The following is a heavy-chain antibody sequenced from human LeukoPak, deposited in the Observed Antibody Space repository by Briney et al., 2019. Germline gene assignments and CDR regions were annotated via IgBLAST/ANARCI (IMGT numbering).Heavy chain of an antibody. CDR1: GFTFSNYN. D-gene: IGHD2-21*01. J-gene: IGHJ4*02. Sequence: GGSLRLSCVASGFTFSNYNMNWVRQAPGKGLEWVASISDSSGNIFYADSVKGRFTISRDNSKNTVFLQMNSLRVEDTAVYYCARELSQIVWGGLDYGGQGTLVSVSS. CDR3: ARELSQIVWGGLDY. CDR2: ISDSSGNI. V-gene: IGHV3-21*01.